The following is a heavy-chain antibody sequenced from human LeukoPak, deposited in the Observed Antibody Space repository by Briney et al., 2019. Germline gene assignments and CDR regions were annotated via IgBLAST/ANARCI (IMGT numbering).Heavy chain of an antibody. Sequence: SSGTLSLTCAVTGGSISSSNWWSWVRQPPGKGLEWIGEIYYSGSTNYNPSLKSRVTISVDKSKNQFSPKLSSVTAADTAVYYCARRGGGSYDYYYGMDVWGQGTTVTVSS. D-gene: IGHD2-15*01. CDR3: ARRGGGSYDYYYGMDV. CDR1: GGSISSSNW. CDR2: IYYSGST. J-gene: IGHJ6*02. V-gene: IGHV4-4*02.